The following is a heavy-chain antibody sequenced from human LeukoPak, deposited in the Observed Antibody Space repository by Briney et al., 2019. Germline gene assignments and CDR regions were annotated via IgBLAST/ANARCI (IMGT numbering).Heavy chain of an antibody. Sequence: KPSETLSLTCTVSGGSISSYYWSWILQPAGKGLESIVRIYTSGSTNYNPSLKSRVTMSVDMSKNQFSLKLSSVTAADTAVYYCARVSFIGLVPAARRAFDIWGQGTMVTVSS. D-gene: IGHD2-2*01. CDR1: GGSISSYY. CDR2: IYTSGST. J-gene: IGHJ3*02. V-gene: IGHV4-4*07. CDR3: ARVSFIGLVPAARRAFDI.